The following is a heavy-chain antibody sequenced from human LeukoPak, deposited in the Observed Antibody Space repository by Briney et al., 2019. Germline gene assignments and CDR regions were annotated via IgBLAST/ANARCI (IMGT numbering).Heavy chain of an antibody. V-gene: IGHV4-31*03. Sequence: PSETLSLACTVSGGSISGRGYYWSWIRQHPGKGLEWIGYIYYSGSTYYNPTLKSRVNISLDTSKSKFSLKVTSVTAADTAGYYCASTCIASAGAPAYYFDYWGQGALVTVSS. CDR2: IYYSGST. CDR3: ASTCIASAGAPAYYFDY. D-gene: IGHD6-13*01. J-gene: IGHJ4*02. CDR1: GGSISGRGYY.